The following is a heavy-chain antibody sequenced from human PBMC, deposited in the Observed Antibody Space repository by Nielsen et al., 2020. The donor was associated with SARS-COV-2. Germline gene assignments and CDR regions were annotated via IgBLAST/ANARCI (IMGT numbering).Heavy chain of an antibody. CDR2: INPNSGGT. Sequence: ASVKVSCKASGYTFTGYYMHWVRQAPGQGLEWMGWINPNSGGTNYAQKFQGWVTMTRDTSISTAYMELSRLRSDDTAVYYCARGSLIWSGYPEEFDYWGQGTLVTVSS. V-gene: IGHV1-2*04. D-gene: IGHD3-3*01. CDR3: ARGSLIWSGYPEEFDY. CDR1: GYTFTGYY. J-gene: IGHJ4*02.